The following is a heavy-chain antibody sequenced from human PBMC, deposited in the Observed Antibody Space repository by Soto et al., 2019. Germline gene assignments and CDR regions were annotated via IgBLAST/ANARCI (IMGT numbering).Heavy chain of an antibody. Sequence: PSETLSLTCAVYGGSFSCYYWSWIRQPPGEGLEWIGEINHSGSTNYNPSLKSRVTISVDTSKNQFSLKLSSVTAADTAVYYCARDSISPTYYYYGMDVWGQGTTVTVSS. CDR2: INHSGST. V-gene: IGHV4-34*01. J-gene: IGHJ6*02. CDR1: GGSFSCYY. D-gene: IGHD3-9*01. CDR3: ARDSISPTYYYYGMDV.